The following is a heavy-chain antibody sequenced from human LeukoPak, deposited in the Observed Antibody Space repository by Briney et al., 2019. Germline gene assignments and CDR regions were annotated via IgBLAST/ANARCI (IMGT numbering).Heavy chain of an antibody. J-gene: IGHJ6*03. CDR3: ARLWGPKFYMDV. D-gene: IGHD3-16*01. Sequence: PSETLSLTCAVSGYSISSGYYWGWIRQPPGKGLEWIGSIYHSGSAYYNPSLKSRVTISVDTSKNQFSLKLSSVTAADTAVYYRARLWGPKFYMDVWGKGTTVTVSS. CDR2: IYHSGSA. CDR1: GYSISSGYY. V-gene: IGHV4-38-2*01.